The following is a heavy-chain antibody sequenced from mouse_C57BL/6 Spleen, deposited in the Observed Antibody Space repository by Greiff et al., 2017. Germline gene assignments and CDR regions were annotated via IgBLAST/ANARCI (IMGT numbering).Heavy chain of an antibody. CDR1: GYTFTSYW. CDR3: ASAADYSNLLAY. Sequence: QVQLQQPGAELVMPGASVTLSCKASGYTFTSYWMHWVKQRPGQGLEWIGEIDPSDSSTNYNQKFKGKSTLTVDKSSSTASMQHSSLTSEDSAVEYCASAADYSNLLAYWGQGTLVTVSA. D-gene: IGHD2-5*01. V-gene: IGHV1-69*01. J-gene: IGHJ3*01. CDR2: IDPSDSST.